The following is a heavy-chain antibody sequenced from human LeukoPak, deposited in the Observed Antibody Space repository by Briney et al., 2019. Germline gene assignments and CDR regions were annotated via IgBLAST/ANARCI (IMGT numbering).Heavy chain of an antibody. J-gene: IGHJ3*02. V-gene: IGHV4-59*12. Sequence: SETLSLTCTVSGGSIRSYFWSWIRQPPGKGLEWIGYIYYSGSTDSNPSLKSRVTISVDTSKNQFSLKLISVTAADTAVYYCARYIVSYPHDAFDIWGQGTMVTVSS. CDR3: ARYIVSYPHDAFDI. D-gene: IGHD1-26*01. CDR2: IYYSGST. CDR1: GGSIRSYF.